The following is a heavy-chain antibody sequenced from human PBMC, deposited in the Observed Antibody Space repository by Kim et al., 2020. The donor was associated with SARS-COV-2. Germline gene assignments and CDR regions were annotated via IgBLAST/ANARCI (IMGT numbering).Heavy chain of an antibody. CDR2: IWYDGSNK. V-gene: IGHV3-33*01. D-gene: IGHD6-19*01. J-gene: IGHJ5*02. CDR1: GFTFSSYG. Sequence: GGSLRLSCAASGFTFSSYGMHWVRQAPGKGLEWVAVIWYDGSNKYYADSVKGRFTISRDNSKNTLYLQMNSLRAEDTAVYYCARDLSSIAVAGQANWFDPWGQGTLVTVSS. CDR3: ARDLSSIAVAGQANWFDP.